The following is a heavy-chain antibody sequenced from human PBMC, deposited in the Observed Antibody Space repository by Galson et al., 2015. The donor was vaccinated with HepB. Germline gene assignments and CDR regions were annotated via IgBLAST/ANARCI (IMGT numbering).Heavy chain of an antibody. V-gene: IGHV3-33*06. D-gene: IGHD5-24*01. CDR3: AKAWLQFSLPTMYFDY. J-gene: IGHJ4*02. CDR2: IWYDGSKK. CDR1: GFTFSSFG. Sequence: SLRLSCAASGFTFSSFGMHWVRQAPGKGLEWVAVIWYDGSKKYYADSVKGLFSISRDTSKNTLYLQMNSLRAEDTAVYYCAKAWLQFSLPTMYFDYWGQGTLVTVSS.